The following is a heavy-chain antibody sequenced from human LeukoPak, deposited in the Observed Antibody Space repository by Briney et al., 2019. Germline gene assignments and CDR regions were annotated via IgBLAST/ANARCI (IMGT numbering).Heavy chain of an antibody. J-gene: IGHJ4*02. CDR1: GGSISSSSYY. D-gene: IGHD6-19*01. Sequence: PSETLSLTCRVSGGSISSSSYYWGWLRQPPGKGLEWVGNIYYSGSTYYNPSLKSRVTISVDTSKNQFSLKLSSVTAADTAVYYCARRAGIAVAGRSFDYWGQGTLVTVSS. CDR3: ARRAGIAVAGRSFDY. CDR2: IYYSGST. V-gene: IGHV4-39*01.